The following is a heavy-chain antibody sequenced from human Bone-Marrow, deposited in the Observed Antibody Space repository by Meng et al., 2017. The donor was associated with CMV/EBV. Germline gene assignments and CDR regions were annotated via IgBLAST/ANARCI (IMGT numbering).Heavy chain of an antibody. CDR2: IYHSGST. D-gene: IGHD4-11*01. Sequence: SETLSLTCTVSGYSISSGYYWGWIRQPPGKGLEWIGSIYHSGSTYYNPSLKSRVTISVDTSKNQFSLKLSSVTAADTAVYYCASTEVRMTTVTLGRFDYWGQGTLVTGSS. CDR3: ASTEVRMTTVTLGRFDY. J-gene: IGHJ4*02. CDR1: GYSISSGYY. V-gene: IGHV4-38-2*02.